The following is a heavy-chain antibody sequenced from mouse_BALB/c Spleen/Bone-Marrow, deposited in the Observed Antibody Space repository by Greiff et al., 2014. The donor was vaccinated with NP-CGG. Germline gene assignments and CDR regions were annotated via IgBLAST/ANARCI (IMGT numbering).Heavy chain of an antibody. CDR2: IWAGGST. Sequence: QVHVKQSGPGLVAPSQSLSISCTVSGFSLTSYGVHWARQPPGQGLEWLGAIWAGGSTNYNSALMSRLTISKDNSKSQVVLKMNSLQTDDTAMYYCAREGRGYYGSSGAAMDYWGQGTKVTVSS. D-gene: IGHD1-1*01. CDR3: AREGRGYYGSSGAAMDY. CDR1: GFSLTSYG. V-gene: IGHV2-9*02. J-gene: IGHJ4*01.